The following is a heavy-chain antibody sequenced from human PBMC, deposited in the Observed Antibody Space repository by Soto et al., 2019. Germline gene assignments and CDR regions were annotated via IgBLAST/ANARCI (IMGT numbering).Heavy chain of an antibody. CDR1: GFTFSDYY. CDR3: PRGRVDTPMVTYHYYYGMDV. V-gene: IGHV3-11*01. J-gene: IGHJ6*02. D-gene: IGHD5-18*01. Sequence: QVQLVESGGGLVKPGGSLRLSCVASGFTFSDYYMSWIRQAPGKGLEWVSYISSSGSTIYYADSVKGRFTISRDNAKNSLYLQMNSLRAEDTAVYYCPRGRVDTPMVTYHYYYGMDVWGQGTTVTVSS. CDR2: ISSSGSTI.